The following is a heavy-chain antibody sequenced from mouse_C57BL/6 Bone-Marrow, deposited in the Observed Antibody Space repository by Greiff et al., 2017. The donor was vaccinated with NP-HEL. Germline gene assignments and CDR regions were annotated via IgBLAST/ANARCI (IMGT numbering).Heavy chain of an antibody. J-gene: IGHJ2*01. CDR2: IDPSDSYT. D-gene: IGHD1-1*01. CDR1: GYTFTSYW. V-gene: IGHV1-50*01. Sequence: VQLQQPGAELVKPGASVKLSCKASGYTFTSYWMQWVKQRPGQGLEWIGEIDPSDSYTNYNQKFKGKATLTVDTSSSTAYMQLSSLTSEDAAVYYCARSGGYYGSSPERVLDYWGQGTTLTVSS. CDR3: ARSGGYYGSSPERVLDY.